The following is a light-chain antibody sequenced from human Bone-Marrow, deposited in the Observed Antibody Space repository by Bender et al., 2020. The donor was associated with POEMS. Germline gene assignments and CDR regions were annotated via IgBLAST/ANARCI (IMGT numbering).Light chain of an antibody. CDR2: RNN. J-gene: IGLJ2*01. Sequence: QSALSQPRSVSGSPGQSVTISCTGSTHHFDSYSFVSWYQQLPGTAPKLLIYRNNQRPSGVPDRFSGSKSGTSASLAISGLRSEDEADYYCAAWDDSLSAYVVFGGGTKLTVL. CDR3: AAWDDSLSAYVV. V-gene: IGLV1-47*01. CDR1: THHFDSYSF.